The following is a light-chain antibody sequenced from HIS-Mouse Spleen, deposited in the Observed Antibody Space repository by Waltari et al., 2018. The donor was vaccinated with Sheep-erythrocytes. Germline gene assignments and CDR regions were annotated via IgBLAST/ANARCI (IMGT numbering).Light chain of an antibody. CDR2: DVS. J-gene: IGLJ1*01. CDR3: CSYAGSYNHV. CDR1: SSDVGGYNY. Sequence: QSALTQPRAVSGSPGQSVTISCNGTSSDVGGYNYASWYQQHPGKAPKLMIYDVSKRPSGVPDRFSGSKSGNTASLTISGLQAEDEADYYCCSYAGSYNHVFATGTKVTVL. V-gene: IGLV2-11*01.